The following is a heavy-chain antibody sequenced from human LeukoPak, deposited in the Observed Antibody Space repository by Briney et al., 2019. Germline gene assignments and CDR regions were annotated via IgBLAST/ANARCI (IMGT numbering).Heavy chain of an antibody. CDR2: IYYRGNT. CDR1: GGSISTYS. V-gene: IGHV4-59*01. CDR3: ARGHWETVPTIRLDF. D-gene: IGHD5-24*01. Sequence: PSETLSLTCTVSGGSISTYSWRWIRQPPGKGLEWIGYIYYRGNTNYNPSLKSRVTISVDTSKNHFSLKVNSVTAADTAVYYCARGHWETVPTIRLDFWGQGTLVTVSS. J-gene: IGHJ4*02.